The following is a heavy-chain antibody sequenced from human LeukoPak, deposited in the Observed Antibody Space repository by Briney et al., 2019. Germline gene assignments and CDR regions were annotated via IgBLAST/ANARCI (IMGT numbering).Heavy chain of an antibody. V-gene: IGHV3-74*01. CDR1: GFTFSSFA. CDR3: VSFYETY. Sequence: GGSLRLSCAASGFTFSSFAINWVRQAPGKGLVWVSHINGDGSWTTYANSVKGRFTISKDNAKNTVYLQMNNLRAEDTAVYYCVSFYETYWGRGTLVTVSS. CDR2: INGDGSWT. D-gene: IGHD2-2*01. J-gene: IGHJ4*02.